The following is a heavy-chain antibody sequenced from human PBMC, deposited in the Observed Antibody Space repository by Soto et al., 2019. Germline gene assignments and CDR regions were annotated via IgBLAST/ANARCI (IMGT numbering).Heavy chain of an antibody. D-gene: IGHD1-7*01. Sequence: TFTSYAMHWVRQAPGQRLEWMGWINAGNGNTKYSQKFQGRVTITRDTSASTAYMELSSLRSEDTAVYYCASKHLGTTPYCKDFWGQGTTVTVSS. V-gene: IGHV1-3*01. CDR1: TFTSYA. J-gene: IGHJ6*02. CDR2: INAGNGNT. CDR3: ASKHLGTTPYCKDF.